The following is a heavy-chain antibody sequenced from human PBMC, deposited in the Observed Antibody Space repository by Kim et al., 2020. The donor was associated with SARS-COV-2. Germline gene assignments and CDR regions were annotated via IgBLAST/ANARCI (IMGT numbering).Heavy chain of an antibody. CDR3: ARVGTHSGWYFSGYYYGMDV. CDR2: INPSGGST. Sequence: ASVKVSCKASGHTFTSYYMHWVRQAPGQGLEWMGIINPSGGSTSYAQKFQGRVTMTRDTSTSTVYMELSSLRSEDTAVYYCARVGTHSGWYFSGYYYGMDVWGQGTTVTVSS. CDR1: GHTFTSYY. D-gene: IGHD6-19*01. J-gene: IGHJ6*02. V-gene: IGHV1-46*01.